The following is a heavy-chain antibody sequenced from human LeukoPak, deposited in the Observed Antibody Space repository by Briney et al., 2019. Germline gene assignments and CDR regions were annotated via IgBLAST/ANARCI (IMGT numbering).Heavy chain of an antibody. V-gene: IGHV4-4*07. Sequence: TPSETLSLTCTVSGGSISSYYWSWIRQPAGKGLEWIGRIYTSGSTNYNPSLKSRVTMSVDTSKNQFSLKLSSVTAADTAVYYCARVLYYFGGGYFDYWGQGTLVTVSS. D-gene: IGHD3-16*01. CDR3: ARVLYYFGGGYFDY. CDR2: IYTSGST. J-gene: IGHJ4*02. CDR1: GGSISSYY.